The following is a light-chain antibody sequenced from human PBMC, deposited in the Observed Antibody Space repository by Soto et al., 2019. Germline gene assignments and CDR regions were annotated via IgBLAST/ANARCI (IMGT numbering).Light chain of an antibody. CDR3: CSYTSSSTLV. CDR2: EVS. V-gene: IGLV2-18*02. J-gene: IGLJ2*01. CDR1: SSDVGTDNR. Sequence: QSALTQPPSVSGSPGQSVTISCTGTSSDVGTDNRVSWYQQPPGTAPKLMIYEVSYRPSGVPDRFSGSKSGNTASLTISGLQAEDEADYYCCSYTSSSTLVFGGGTKLTVL.